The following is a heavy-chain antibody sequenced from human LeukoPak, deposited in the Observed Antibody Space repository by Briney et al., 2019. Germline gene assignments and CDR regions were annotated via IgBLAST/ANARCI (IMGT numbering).Heavy chain of an antibody. Sequence: ASVKVSCKVSGYTLTELSMHWVRQAPGKGLEWMGGFDPEDGETIYAQKFQGRATMTEDTSTDTAYMELSSLRSEDTAVYYCATVDDRGYGDLRGAFDIWGQGTMVTVSS. V-gene: IGHV1-24*01. CDR3: ATVDDRGYGDLRGAFDI. CDR1: GYTLTELS. D-gene: IGHD4-17*01. J-gene: IGHJ3*02. CDR2: FDPEDGET.